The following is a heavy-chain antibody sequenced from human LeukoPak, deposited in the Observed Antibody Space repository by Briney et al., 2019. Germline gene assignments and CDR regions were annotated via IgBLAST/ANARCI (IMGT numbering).Heavy chain of an antibody. D-gene: IGHD2-2*02. CDR2: IIPIFGTA. J-gene: IGHJ6*03. Sequence: GASVKVSCKASGYVFSSYAISWVRQAPGQGFEWMGGIIPIFGTANYAQKFQGRVTITTDESTSTAYMELSSLRSEDTAVYYCARGYCSSTSCYKGVYYMDVWGKGTTVTVSS. CDR3: ARGYCSSTSCYKGVYYMDV. CDR1: GYVFSSYA. V-gene: IGHV1-69*05.